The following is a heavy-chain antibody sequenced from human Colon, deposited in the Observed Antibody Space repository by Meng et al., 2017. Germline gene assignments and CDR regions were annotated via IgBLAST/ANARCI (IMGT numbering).Heavy chain of an antibody. J-gene: IGHJ4*02. CDR2: MNPNSGNT. V-gene: IGHV1-8*01. Sequence: ASVKVSCKASGYTFTTYDINWVRQATGQGLEWMGWMNPNSGNTGSAQKFQGRVTMTRNTSISTAYMELSNLRSEDTAVYYCARRIAASGTTLGYWGQGNRVTGAS. D-gene: IGHD6-13*01. CDR1: GYTFTTYD. CDR3: ARRIAASGTTLGY.